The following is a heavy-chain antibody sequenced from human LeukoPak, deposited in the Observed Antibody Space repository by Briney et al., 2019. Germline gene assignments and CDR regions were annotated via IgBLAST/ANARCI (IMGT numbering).Heavy chain of an antibody. CDR3: AKVGSGWRNGYYYFNY. J-gene: IGHJ4*02. Sequence: GGSLRLSCAPPGFTFTNYAISWVRPAPGRGLGWVSSISGSAYTTYYPDSVKGRFTISRDKSKNMLHLEMNSLRAEDTAIYYCAKVGSGWRNGYYYFNYWGQGTLVTVSS. D-gene: IGHD6-19*01. CDR1: GFTFTNYA. V-gene: IGHV3-23*01. CDR2: ISGSAYTT.